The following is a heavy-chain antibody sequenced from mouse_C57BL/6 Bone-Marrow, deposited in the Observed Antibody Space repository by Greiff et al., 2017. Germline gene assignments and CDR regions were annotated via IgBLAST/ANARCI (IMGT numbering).Heavy chain of an antibody. CDR2: IYPGDGDT. D-gene: IGHD2-5*01. J-gene: IGHJ4*01. V-gene: IGHV1-80*01. CDR3: ARSSYYSNLYYAMDY. Sequence: QVQLQQSGAELVKPGASVKISCKASGYAFSSYWMNWVKQRPGKGLEWIGQIYPGDGDTNYNGKFKGKATLTADKSSSTAYMQLSSLTSEDSAVYFCARSSYYSNLYYAMDYWGQGTSVTVSS. CDR1: GYAFSSYW.